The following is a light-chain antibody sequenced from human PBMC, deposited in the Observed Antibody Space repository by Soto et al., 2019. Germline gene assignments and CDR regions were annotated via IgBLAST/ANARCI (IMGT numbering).Light chain of an antibody. CDR3: SSYAGGTCYVL. Sequence: QSALTQPPSASGSPGQSITISCTGTSRDVGAYNSVSWYQQRPGKALKLLIFEVSERPSGVPDRFSGSKSGNTASLTVSGLQSDDDAYYYCSSYAGGTCYVLFGGGTKLTVL. CDR1: SRDVGAYNS. J-gene: IGLJ2*01. V-gene: IGLV2-8*01. CDR2: EVS.